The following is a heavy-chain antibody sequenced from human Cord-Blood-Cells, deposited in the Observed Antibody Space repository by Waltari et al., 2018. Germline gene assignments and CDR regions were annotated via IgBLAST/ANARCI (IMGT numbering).Heavy chain of an antibody. V-gene: IGHV1-69*01. CDR2: IIPIFGTA. D-gene: IGHD2-21*02. J-gene: IGHJ3*02. CDR3: AREVGHIVVVTAAVGAFDI. CDR1: GGTFSSYA. Sequence: QVQLVQSGAEVKKPGSSVKVSCKASGGTFSSYAISWVRQAPGQGLEWMGGIIPIFGTANYEQKFQGRVTITADESTSTAYMELSSLRSEDTAVYYCAREVGHIVVVTAAVGAFDIWGQGTMVTVSS.